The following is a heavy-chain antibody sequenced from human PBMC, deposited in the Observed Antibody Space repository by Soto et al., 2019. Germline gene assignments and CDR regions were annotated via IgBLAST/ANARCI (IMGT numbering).Heavy chain of an antibody. Sequence: GGSRRLSCAASGFTFSKYALSWVRQAPGKGLEWVSAISGSGGTTHYADSVKGRVTISRDNSKDTVFLQMNSLRAEDTAVYSCAKYYYDRSGSPLAFDYWGQGTLVTVSS. D-gene: IGHD3-22*01. CDR1: GFTFSKYA. CDR3: AKYYYDRSGSPLAFDY. V-gene: IGHV3-23*01. CDR2: ISGSGGTT. J-gene: IGHJ4*02.